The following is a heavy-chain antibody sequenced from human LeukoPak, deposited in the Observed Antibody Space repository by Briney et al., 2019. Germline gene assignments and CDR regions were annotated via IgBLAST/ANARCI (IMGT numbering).Heavy chain of an antibody. J-gene: IGHJ6*02. CDR2: IYYSGST. CDR1: GGSISSYY. CDR3: ARDPTRYYYYGMDV. Sequence: KTSETLSLTCTVSGGSISSYYWSWIRQPPGKGLEWIGYIYYSGSTNYNPSLKSRVTMSVDTSKNQFSLKLSSVTAADTAVYYCARDPTRYYYYGMDVWGQGTTVTVSS. V-gene: IGHV4-59*12.